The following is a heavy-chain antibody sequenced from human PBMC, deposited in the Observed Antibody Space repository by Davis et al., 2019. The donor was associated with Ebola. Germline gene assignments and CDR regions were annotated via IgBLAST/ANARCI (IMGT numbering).Heavy chain of an antibody. D-gene: IGHD1-26*01. V-gene: IGHV3-21*01. Sequence: GESLKISCAASGFTFSTYSMSWVRQAPGKGLEWVSSISSDSDYIYYADSVKGRFTISRDNAKNSLYLQMNSLRAEDTAIYYCARYFGTYRDYWGQGTLVTVSS. CDR2: ISSDSDYI. CDR3: ARYFGTYRDY. CDR1: GFTFSTYS. J-gene: IGHJ4*02.